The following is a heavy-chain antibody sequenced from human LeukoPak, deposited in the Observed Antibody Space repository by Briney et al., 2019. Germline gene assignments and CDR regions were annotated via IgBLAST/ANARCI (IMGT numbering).Heavy chain of an antibody. V-gene: IGHV4-39*01. CDR3: AKELRIPALADTGDY. D-gene: IGHD6-19*01. Sequence: SETLSLTCAVSGGSISNSNYYWGWVRQPPGKGLEWIGTIYYNGATQYNPSLKSRVAISVDTSKNQSSLRLSSVTATDAAMYYCAKELRIPALADTGDYWGQGTLVTVSS. CDR1: GGSISNSNYY. CDR2: IYYNGAT. J-gene: IGHJ4*02.